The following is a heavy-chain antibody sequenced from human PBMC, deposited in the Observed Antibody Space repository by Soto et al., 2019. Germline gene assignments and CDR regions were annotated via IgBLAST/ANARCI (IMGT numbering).Heavy chain of an antibody. CDR1: GYTFTSYA. D-gene: IGHD5-18*01. V-gene: IGHV1-3*01. Sequence: QVQLVQSGAEVKKPGASVKVSCKASGYTFTSYAMHWVRQAPGQRLEWMGWINAGNGNTKYSQKFQGRVTITRDTSASTAYMELSSLRSEDTAVYYCARVIPDTAMGIHDYWGQGTLVTVSS. J-gene: IGHJ4*02. CDR3: ARVIPDTAMGIHDY. CDR2: INAGNGNT.